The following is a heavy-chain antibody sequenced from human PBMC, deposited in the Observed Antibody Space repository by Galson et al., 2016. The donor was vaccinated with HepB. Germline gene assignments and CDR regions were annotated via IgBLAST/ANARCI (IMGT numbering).Heavy chain of an antibody. Sequence: SVKVSCKASGYTLTNYAMHWVRQAPGQRLEWMGWINAGNGNTKYSQKFQGRVTITRDTSASTAYMELSSLRSEDTAVYYCARDYVVPATKPDGFDDWGQGTLVTVSS. CDR3: ARDYVVPATKPDGFDD. J-gene: IGHJ4*02. D-gene: IGHD2-2*01. CDR2: INAGNGNT. CDR1: GYTLTNYA. V-gene: IGHV1-3*01.